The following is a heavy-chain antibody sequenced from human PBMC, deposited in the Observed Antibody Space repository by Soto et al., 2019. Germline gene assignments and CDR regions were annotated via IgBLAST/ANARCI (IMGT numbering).Heavy chain of an antibody. D-gene: IGHD6-6*01. CDR3: ARHPYSSSRGGMDV. CDR1: GYTLTELS. V-gene: IGHV5-51*01. Sequence: GASVKVSCKVSGYTLTELSMHWVRQAPGKGLEWMGIIWPDDSDTRYSPSFQGQVTISAAKSITTAYLQWNSLKASDTAMYYCARHPYSSSRGGMDVWGQGTTVTVSS. CDR2: IWPDDSDT. J-gene: IGHJ6*02.